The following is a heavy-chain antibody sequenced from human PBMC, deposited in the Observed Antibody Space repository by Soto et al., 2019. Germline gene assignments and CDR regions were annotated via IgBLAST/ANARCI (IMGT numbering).Heavy chain of an antibody. CDR1: GGTFSSYA. D-gene: IGHD4-17*01. V-gene: IGHV1-69*05. Sequence: SVKVSCKASGGTFSSYAISWVRQAPGQGLEWMGGIIPIFGTANYAQKFQGRVTITRDTSASTAYMELSSLRSEDTAVYYCASTTHDYGDYNYYYGMDVWGQGTTVTVSS. CDR3: ASTTHDYGDYNYYYGMDV. CDR2: IIPIFGTA. J-gene: IGHJ6*02.